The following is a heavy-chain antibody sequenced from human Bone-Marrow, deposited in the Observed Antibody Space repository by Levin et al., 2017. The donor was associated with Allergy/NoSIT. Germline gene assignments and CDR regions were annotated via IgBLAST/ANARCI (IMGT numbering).Heavy chain of an antibody. CDR3: AKDRYCCGDRCPLDY. D-gene: IGHD2-15*01. V-gene: IGHV3-23*01. J-gene: IGHJ4*02. CDR1: GFTFSDYD. Sequence: LSLTCAAPGFTFSDYDMSWVRQAPGKGLEWVSGISGSGGRTYYADSVKGRFTISRHNSKNMLYLQMNSLRADDTAVYYCAKDRYCCGDRCPLDYWGQGILVTISS. CDR2: ISGSGGRT.